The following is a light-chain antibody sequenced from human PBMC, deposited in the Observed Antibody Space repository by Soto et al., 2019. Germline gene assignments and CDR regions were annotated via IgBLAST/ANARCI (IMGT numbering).Light chain of an antibody. CDR3: AAWDDSLNGLYVV. V-gene: IGLV1-44*01. J-gene: IGLJ2*01. CDR1: SSNIGSNT. CDR2: SNN. Sequence: QSVLTQPPSASGTPGQRVTISCSGSSSNIGSNTVNWYQQLPGTAPKLLIYSNNQRPSGVPDRFSGSKSGTSASLAISGLQSEDEADYYCAAWDDSLNGLYVVFGVGTKLTVL.